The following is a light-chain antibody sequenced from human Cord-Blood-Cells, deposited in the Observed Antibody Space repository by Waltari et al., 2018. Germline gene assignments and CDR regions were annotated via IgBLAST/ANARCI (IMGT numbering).Light chain of an antibody. J-gene: IGLJ1*01. Sequence: QSALTQPASVSGSPGQSITLSCTGPSSDVGGYNYVSWYQQHPGKAPKLMIYEVSNRPSGVSNRFSGSKSGNTASLTISGLQAEDEADYYCSSYTSSSTYVFGTGTKVTVL. V-gene: IGLV2-14*01. CDR2: EVS. CDR3: SSYTSSSTYV. CDR1: SSDVGGYNY.